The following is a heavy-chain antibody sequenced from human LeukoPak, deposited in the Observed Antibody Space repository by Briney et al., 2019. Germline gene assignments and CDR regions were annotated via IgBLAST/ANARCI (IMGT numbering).Heavy chain of an antibody. CDR3: ARGGEQWLHLPIWYFDY. D-gene: IGHD6-19*01. Sequence: GASVKVSCKASGYTFTGYYMHWVRQAPGQGLEWMGWINPNSGGTNYAQKFQGWVTMTRDTSISTAYMELSRLRSDDTAVYYCARGGEQWLHLPIWYFDYWGQGTLVTVSS. CDR1: GYTFTGYY. V-gene: IGHV1-2*04. CDR2: INPNSGGT. J-gene: IGHJ4*02.